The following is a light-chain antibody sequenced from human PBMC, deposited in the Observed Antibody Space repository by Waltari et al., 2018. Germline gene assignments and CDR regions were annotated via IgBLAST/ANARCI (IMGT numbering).Light chain of an antibody. J-gene: IGLJ1*01. CDR1: RPDIRIHT. Sequence: SVLPQPPSASGPPGHSVPIPRSRSRPDIRIHTITWYQQRPGTAHKLLISNNNQRPAGVPDRFSGSKSGTSGSLAISGLQSEDEADYYCAAWDGSLNGYVFGTGTKVTVL. V-gene: IGLV1-44*01. CDR2: NNN. CDR3: AAWDGSLNGYV.